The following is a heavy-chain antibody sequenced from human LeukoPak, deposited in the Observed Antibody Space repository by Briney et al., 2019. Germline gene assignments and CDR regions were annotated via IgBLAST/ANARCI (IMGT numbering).Heavy chain of an antibody. CDR1: GFTFSSYA. J-gene: IGHJ4*02. Sequence: GGSLRLSCAASGFTFSSYAMHWVRQAPGKGLEWVALIPYDGWNKYYADSVKGRFTISRDNSKNTLYLQMNSLRAEDTAVYYCARDPDRDGYNYPLDYWGQGTLVTVSS. CDR2: IPYDGWNK. CDR3: ARDPDRDGYNYPLDY. D-gene: IGHD5-24*01. V-gene: IGHV3-30*04.